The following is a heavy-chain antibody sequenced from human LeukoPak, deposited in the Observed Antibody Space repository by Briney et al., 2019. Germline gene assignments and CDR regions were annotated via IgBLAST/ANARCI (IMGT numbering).Heavy chain of an antibody. J-gene: IGHJ4*02. Sequence: GGSLRLSCAASGFTFSSYSMNWVRQAPGKGLEWLSYISSSGHTTYYADSVKGRFTISRDNAKNSLYLQMNSLRDEDTAVYYCARADRDGNKRFLDWGQGTLVTVSS. D-gene: IGHD5-24*01. CDR2: ISSSGHTT. CDR1: GFTFSSYS. V-gene: IGHV3-48*02. CDR3: ARADRDGNKRFLD.